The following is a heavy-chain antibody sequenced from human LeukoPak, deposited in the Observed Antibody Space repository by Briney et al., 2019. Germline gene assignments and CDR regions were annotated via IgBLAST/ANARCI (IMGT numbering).Heavy chain of an antibody. D-gene: IGHD6-19*01. Sequence: PGGSLRLSCAASGFTFSSYSMSWVRQAPGKGLEWVSSISSQGTYIYSADSLKGRFAISRDNAKNSLYLQMNSLRAEDTAVYYCARDPHLSGWSDYWGQGTLVTVSS. CDR2: ISSQGTYI. V-gene: IGHV3-21*01. CDR3: ARDPHLSGWSDY. J-gene: IGHJ4*02. CDR1: GFTFSSYS.